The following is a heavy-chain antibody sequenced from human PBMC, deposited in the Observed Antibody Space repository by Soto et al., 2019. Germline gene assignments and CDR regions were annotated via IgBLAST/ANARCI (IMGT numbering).Heavy chain of an antibody. CDR3: ARGPSSSSFFLYYYYGMDV. CDR1: GGSFSGYY. CDR2: INHSGST. D-gene: IGHD6-6*01. J-gene: IGHJ6*02. Sequence: SATLSLTCAVYGGSFSGYYWSWILQPPGKGLEWIGEINHSGSTNYNPSLKSRVTISVDTSKNQFSLKLSSVTAADTAVYYCARGPSSSSFFLYYYYGMDVWCQGPTVTVAS. V-gene: IGHV4-34*01.